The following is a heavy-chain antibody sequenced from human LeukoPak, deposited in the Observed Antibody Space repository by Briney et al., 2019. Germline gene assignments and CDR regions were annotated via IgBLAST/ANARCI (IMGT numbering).Heavy chain of an antibody. J-gene: IGHJ5*02. D-gene: IGHD6-13*01. CDR2: IYYTGST. V-gene: IGHV4-59*02. Sequence: SETLSLTCTISGGSVSDYYWSWIRQSPGKGLEWIGYIYYTGSTTYNPSLKSRVAMSADTSKNQFSLNLNSVTAADTAVYYCARGPSSWYFGWFDPWGQGTLVTVSS. CDR3: ARGPSSWYFGWFDP. CDR1: GGSVSDYY.